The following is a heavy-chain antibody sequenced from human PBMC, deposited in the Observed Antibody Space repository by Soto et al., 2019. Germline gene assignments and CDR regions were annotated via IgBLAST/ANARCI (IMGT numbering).Heavy chain of an antibody. J-gene: IGHJ4*02. D-gene: IGHD6-19*01. CDR1: GDSFTGFW. CDR3: ARQHPLDSRVWYT. Sequence: RGESLKISCKVSGDSFTGFWIGWVRQMPGKGLEWLGSIYPRDSDTRYSPSFQGQVTISADKSLSTAYLQWSSLQASDTAIYYCARQHPLDSRVWYTWGQGTLVTVSS. CDR2: IYPRDSDT. V-gene: IGHV5-51*01.